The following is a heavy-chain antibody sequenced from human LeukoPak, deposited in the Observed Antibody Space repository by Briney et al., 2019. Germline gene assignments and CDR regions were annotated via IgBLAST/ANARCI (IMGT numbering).Heavy chain of an antibody. Sequence: PSETLSLTCTVSGGSISSSSYYWGWIRQPPGKGLEWIGSIYYSGSTYYNPSLKSRVTISVDTSKNQFSLKLSSVTAADTAVYYCARAKYYYDSSGGDYFDYWGQGTLVTVSS. CDR1: GGSISSSSYY. CDR3: ARAKYYYDSSGGDYFDY. D-gene: IGHD3-22*01. CDR2: IYYSGST. V-gene: IGHV4-39*01. J-gene: IGHJ4*02.